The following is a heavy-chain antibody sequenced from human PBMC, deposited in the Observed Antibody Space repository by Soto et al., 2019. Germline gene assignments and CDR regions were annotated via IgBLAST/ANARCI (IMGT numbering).Heavy chain of an antibody. CDR2: IIPIFGTA. Sequence: GASVKVSCKASGGTFSSYAISWVRQAPGQGLEWMGGIIPIFGTANYAQKFQGRVTITADESTSTAYTELSSLRSEDTAVYYCARGASIEAFDYWGQGTLVTVSS. CDR1: GGTFSSYA. CDR3: ARGASIEAFDY. D-gene: IGHD6-13*01. J-gene: IGHJ4*02. V-gene: IGHV1-69*13.